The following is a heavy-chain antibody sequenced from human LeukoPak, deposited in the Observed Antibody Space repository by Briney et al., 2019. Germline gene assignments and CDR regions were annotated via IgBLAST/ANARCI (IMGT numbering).Heavy chain of an antibody. CDR3: ARDIRGGGLNFDS. CDR1: GFTFSTYW. V-gene: IGHV3-74*01. D-gene: IGHD3-10*01. CDR2: TNADGSST. Sequence: QPGGSLRLSCAASGFTFSTYWMHWVRQAPGKGLVWVSRTNADGSSTSYADSVKGRFTISRDNTKNSLFLQMNSLRAADTAVYYCARDIRGGGLNFDSWGQGTLVTVSS. J-gene: IGHJ4*02.